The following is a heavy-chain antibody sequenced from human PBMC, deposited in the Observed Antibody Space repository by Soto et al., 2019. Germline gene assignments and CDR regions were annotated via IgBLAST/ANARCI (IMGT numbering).Heavy chain of an antibody. CDR2: TYYRSKWYN. J-gene: IGHJ6*02. CDR3: ERDTSTSSYHVYYFAGLLV. CDR1: GDSVSSNSAA. V-gene: IGHV6-1*01. Sequence: SQTLSLTCAISGDSVSSNSAAWNWIRQSPSRGLEWLGRTYYRSKWYNDYAVSVKSRITINPDTSKNQFSLQLNSVTPEDTAVYYCERDTSTSSYHVYYFAGLLVWGPGATVTVSS. D-gene: IGHD6-13*01.